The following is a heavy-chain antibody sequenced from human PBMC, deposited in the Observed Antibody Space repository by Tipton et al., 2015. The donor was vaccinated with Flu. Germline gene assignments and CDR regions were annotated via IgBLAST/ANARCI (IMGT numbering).Heavy chain of an antibody. CDR2: IYSSGIT. CDR3: ARGGYDFGPHAWFDP. Sequence: LRLSCVVSDYSFSSGDYWGWIRQPPGKGLEWIGRIYSSGITKYNASLKSRVTISIDTSKHQFSLKVTSVTAADTAVYYCARGGYDFGPHAWFDPWGQGRLVTVSS. J-gene: IGHJ5*02. CDR1: DYSFSSGDY. V-gene: IGHV4-38-2*01. D-gene: IGHD2/OR15-2a*01.